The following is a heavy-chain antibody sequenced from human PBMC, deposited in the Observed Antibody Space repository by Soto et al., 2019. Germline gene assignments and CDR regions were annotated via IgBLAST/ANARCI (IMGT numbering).Heavy chain of an antibody. CDR3: ATQYYDILTGYPWAWFDP. J-gene: IGHJ5*02. Sequence: SETLSLTCTVSGGSVSSSSYYWGWIRQPPGKGLEWIGSIYYSGSTYYNPSLKSRVTISVDTSKNQFSLKLSSVTAADTAVYYCATQYYDILTGYPWAWFDPWGQGTLVTVSS. CDR1: GGSVSSSSYY. V-gene: IGHV4-39*01. CDR2: IYYSGST. D-gene: IGHD3-9*01.